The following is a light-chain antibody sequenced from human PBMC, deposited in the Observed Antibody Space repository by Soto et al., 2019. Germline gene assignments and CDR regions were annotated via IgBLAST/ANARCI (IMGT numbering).Light chain of an antibody. CDR3: QQYGNSRT. Sequence: ETVLTQSPGTLSLSPGERATLSCRASQSVSSSYLAWYQQKPGQAPRLLIYGASSRATGIPDRFSGSGSGTDFTLTSSRLEPEDLAVYYCQQYGNSRTFGQGTKGEIK. CDR2: GAS. J-gene: IGKJ1*01. V-gene: IGKV3-20*01. CDR1: QSVSSSY.